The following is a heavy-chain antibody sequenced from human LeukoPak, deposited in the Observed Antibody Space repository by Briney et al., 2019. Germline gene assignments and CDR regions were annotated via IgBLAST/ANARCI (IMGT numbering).Heavy chain of an antibody. J-gene: IGHJ5*02. CDR3: ARGTGNWNHGRFDP. CDR2: IYYSGST. Sequence: SETLSLTCTVSGGSISSSSYYWGWIRQPPGKGLEWIGSIYYSGSTNYNPALKSRVTISVDTSKNQFSLKLSSVTAADTAVYYCARGTGNWNHGRFDPWGQGTLVTVSS. CDR1: GGSISSSSYY. D-gene: IGHD1-14*01. V-gene: IGHV4-39*07.